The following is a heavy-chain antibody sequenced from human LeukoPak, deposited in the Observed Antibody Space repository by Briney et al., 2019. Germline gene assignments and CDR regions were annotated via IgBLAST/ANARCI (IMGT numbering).Heavy chain of an antibody. CDR3: AKDRTIAVAGYFDY. CDR2: ISYDGSNK. D-gene: IGHD6-19*01. V-gene: IGHV3-30*18. J-gene: IGHJ4*02. Sequence: GGSLRLSCAASGFTFSSYVMHWVRQAPGKGLEWVAVISYDGSNKYYADSVKGRFTISRDNSKNTLYLQMNSLRAEDTAVYYCAKDRTIAVAGYFDYWGQGTLVTVSS. CDR1: GFTFSSYV.